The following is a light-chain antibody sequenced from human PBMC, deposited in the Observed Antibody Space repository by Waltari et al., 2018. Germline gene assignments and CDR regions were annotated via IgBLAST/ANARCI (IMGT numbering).Light chain of an antibody. Sequence: EIVLTQSPDTLSLSPGERATLSCTARQSVNNNYLAWYQQRPGQAPRVLIYGASSRAPGIPDRFSGSGSGTDFSLTISRLEPEDVGVYHCQQYGNSPITFGQGTRLEIK. CDR2: GAS. V-gene: IGKV3-20*01. CDR1: QSVNNNY. CDR3: QQYGNSPIT. J-gene: IGKJ5*01.